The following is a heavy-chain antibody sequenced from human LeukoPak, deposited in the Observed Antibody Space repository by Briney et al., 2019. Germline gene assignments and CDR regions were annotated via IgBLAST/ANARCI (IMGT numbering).Heavy chain of an antibody. V-gene: IGHV5-51*01. J-gene: IGHJ4*02. CDR3: ARCGGVYCSGGSCYTTPMFDY. CDR1: GYSFTGYW. Sequence: GESLKISCKGSGYSFTGYWIGWVRQMPGKGLEWMGIIYPGDSDTRYSPSFQGQVTISADKSISTAYLQWSSLKASDTAMYYCARCGGVYCSGGSCYTTPMFDYWGQGTLVTVSS. CDR2: IYPGDSDT. D-gene: IGHD2-15*01.